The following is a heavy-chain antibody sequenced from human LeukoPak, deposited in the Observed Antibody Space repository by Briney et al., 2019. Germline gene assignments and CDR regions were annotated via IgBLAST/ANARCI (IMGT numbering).Heavy chain of an antibody. CDR3: ARDQSRDLLVYHYHMDV. Sequence: GASVKVSCKASGYTFTSYAMNWVRQAPGQGLEWMGWISTYNGNTNYAQKLQGRVNMTTDTSTSTAYMELGSLRSDDTAVYYCARDQSRDLLVYHYHMDVWGQGTTVTVSS. CDR2: ISTYNGNT. V-gene: IGHV1-18*01. CDR1: GYTFTSYA. J-gene: IGHJ6*02. D-gene: IGHD1-26*01.